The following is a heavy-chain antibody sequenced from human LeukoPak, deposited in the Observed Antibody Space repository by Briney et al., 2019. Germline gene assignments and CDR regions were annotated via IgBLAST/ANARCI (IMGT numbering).Heavy chain of an antibody. Sequence: SETLTLTCAVYGGSFSGYYWSWIRQPPGKGLEWIGEINHSGSTNYNPSLKSRVTISVDTSKNQFSLKLSSVTAADTAVYYWARGRSCSGGSCYHNYYYYGMDVWGQGTTVTVSS. CDR1: GGSFSGYY. CDR2: INHSGST. J-gene: IGHJ6*02. D-gene: IGHD2-15*01. V-gene: IGHV4-34*01. CDR3: ARGRSCSGGSCYHNYYYYGMDV.